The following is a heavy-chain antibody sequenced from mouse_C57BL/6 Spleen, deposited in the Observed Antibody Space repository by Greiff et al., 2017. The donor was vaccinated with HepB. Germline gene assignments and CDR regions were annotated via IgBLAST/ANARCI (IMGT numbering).Heavy chain of an antibody. CDR3: ARRIYYDYDDWFAY. CDR2: INPGSGGT. CDR1: GYAFTNYL. D-gene: IGHD2-4*01. J-gene: IGHJ3*01. V-gene: IGHV1-54*01. Sequence: VQLQQSGAELVRPGTSVKVSCKASGYAFTNYLIEWVKQRPGQGLEWIGVINPGSGGTNYNEKFKGKATLTADKSSSTAYMQLSSLTSEDSAVYFWARRIYYDYDDWFAYWGQGTLVTVSA.